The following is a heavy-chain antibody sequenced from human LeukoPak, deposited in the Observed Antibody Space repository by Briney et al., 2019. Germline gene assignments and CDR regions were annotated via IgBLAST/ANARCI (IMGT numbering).Heavy chain of an antibody. CDR1: GGSISSYY. CDR3: ARITYYYDSSGYYFGYYFDY. V-gene: IGHV4-59*01. J-gene: IGHJ4*02. CDR2: IYYSGST. Sequence: SETLSLTCTVSGGSISSYYWSWIRQPPGKGLEWIGYIYYSGSTNYNPSLKNRVTISVDTSKNQFSLKLSSVTAADTAVYYCARITYYYDSSGYYFGYYFDYWGQGTLVTVSS. D-gene: IGHD3-22*01.